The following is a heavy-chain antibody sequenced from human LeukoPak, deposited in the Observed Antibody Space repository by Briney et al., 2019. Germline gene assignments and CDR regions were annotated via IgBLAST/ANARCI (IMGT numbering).Heavy chain of an antibody. V-gene: IGHV3-23*01. D-gene: IGHD6-19*01. Sequence: PGGSLRLSCAASGFTFSSYAMSWVRQAPGKGLEWVSDISGSGGSTYYADSVKGRFTTSRDNSKNTLYLQMNSLRAEDTAVYYCAKELYSSGWYPDYWGQGTLVTVSS. J-gene: IGHJ4*02. CDR2: ISGSGGST. CDR3: AKELYSSGWYPDY. CDR1: GFTFSSYA.